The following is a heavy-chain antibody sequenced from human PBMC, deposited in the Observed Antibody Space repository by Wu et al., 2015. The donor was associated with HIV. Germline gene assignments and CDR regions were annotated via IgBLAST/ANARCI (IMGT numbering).Heavy chain of an antibody. CDR3: ARARLGGANTNDAFDI. CDR1: GYSFNDKY. J-gene: IGHJ3*02. V-gene: IGHV1-2*02. CDR2: INPDSGGT. Sequence: QVHLVQSGAELKEPGASVKVSCKGSGYSFNDKYIHWVRQAPGQGLQSVGWINPDSGGTHHAQRFQGRVTLTRDTSISTAYMELSGLKSDDTALYYCARARLGGANTNDAFDIWGQGTMVTVS. D-gene: IGHD3-16*01.